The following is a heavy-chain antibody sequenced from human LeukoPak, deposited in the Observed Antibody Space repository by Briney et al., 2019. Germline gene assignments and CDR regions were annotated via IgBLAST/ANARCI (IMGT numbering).Heavy chain of an antibody. CDR3: ARGSSWYFPLRY. Sequence: ASVKVSCKASGYTFTSYDINWVRQATGQGLEWMGWMNPNSGNTGYAQKFQGRVTMTRNTSISTAYMELSSLRSEDTAVYYCARGSSWYFPLRYWGQGTLVTVSS. CDR2: MNPNSGNT. CDR1: GYTFTSYD. J-gene: IGHJ4*02. D-gene: IGHD6-13*01. V-gene: IGHV1-8*01.